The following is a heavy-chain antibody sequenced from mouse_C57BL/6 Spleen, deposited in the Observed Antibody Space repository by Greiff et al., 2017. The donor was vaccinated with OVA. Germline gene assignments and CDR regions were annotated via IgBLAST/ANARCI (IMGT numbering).Heavy chain of an antibody. V-gene: IGHV1-59*01. CDR3: GLSAGYVWFAY. D-gene: IGHD3-2*02. CDR1: GYTFTSYW. J-gene: IGHJ3*01. CDR2: IDPSDSYT. Sequence: QVQLQQPGAELVRPGTSVKLSCKASGYTFTSYWMHWVKQRPGQGLEWIGVIDPSDSYTNSNQKFKGKATLTVDTSSSTAYMQLSSLTAEDSAVDDGGLSAGYVWFAYWGQGTLVTVSA.